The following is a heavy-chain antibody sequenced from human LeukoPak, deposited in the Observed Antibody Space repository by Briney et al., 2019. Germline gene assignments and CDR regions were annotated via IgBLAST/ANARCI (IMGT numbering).Heavy chain of an antibody. Sequence: GGSLRLSCAASGFTFSSYSMNWVRQAPGKGPEWVSYISSSSSIIYYADSVKGRFTISRDNAKNSPYLQMKSLRAEDTAVYYCARARTAQYNWFDPWGQGTLVTVSS. CDR1: GFTFSSYS. CDR2: ISSSSSII. D-gene: IGHD4-17*01. J-gene: IGHJ5*02. CDR3: ARARTAQYNWFDP. V-gene: IGHV3-48*01.